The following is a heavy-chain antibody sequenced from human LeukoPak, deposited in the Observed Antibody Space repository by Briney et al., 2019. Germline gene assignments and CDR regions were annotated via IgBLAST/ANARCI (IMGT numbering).Heavy chain of an antibody. D-gene: IGHD6-19*01. CDR3: ARDSSGWYHWFDP. V-gene: IGHV3-48*04. Sequence: PGGSLRLSCAASGFTFTNYWMSWVRQAPGKGLEGVPFISSSATTIYYADSVKGRFTISRDNAKNSLYLQMNSLRAEDTAVYYCARDSSGWYHWFDPWGQGTLVTVSS. CDR1: GFTFTNYW. J-gene: IGHJ5*02. CDR2: ISSSATTI.